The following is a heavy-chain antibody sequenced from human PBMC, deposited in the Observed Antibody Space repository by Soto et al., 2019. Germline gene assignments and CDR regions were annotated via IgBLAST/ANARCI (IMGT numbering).Heavy chain of an antibody. CDR1: GGTFSTYP. CDR3: ARGDSNSTGWYIWFDP. Sequence: QVQLVQSGAEVKKPGSSVKVSCKVSGGTFSTYPINWVRQAPGQGLEFMGGIIPKFGTTNYAQKFRGTVTITADESTSTAYMELNNLRSEDTAVDYCARGDSNSTGWYIWFDPWGQGTLFTVSS. J-gene: IGHJ5*02. D-gene: IGHD6-19*01. V-gene: IGHV1-69*01. CDR2: IIPKFGTT.